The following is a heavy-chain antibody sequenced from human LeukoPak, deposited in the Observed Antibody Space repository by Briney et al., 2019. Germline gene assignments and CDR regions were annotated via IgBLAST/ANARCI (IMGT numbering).Heavy chain of an antibody. CDR1: GGSISSSSYY. J-gene: IGHJ5*02. D-gene: IGHD3-22*01. CDR3: ARDSYYDSSGHAP. V-gene: IGHV4-39*07. CDR2: IHYSGST. Sequence: SETLSLTCTVSGGSISSSSYYWGWIRQPPGEGLEWIGSIHYSGSTYYNPSLKSRVTISIDTSKNQFSLKLSSVTAADTAVYYCARDSYYDSSGHAPWGQGTLVTVSS.